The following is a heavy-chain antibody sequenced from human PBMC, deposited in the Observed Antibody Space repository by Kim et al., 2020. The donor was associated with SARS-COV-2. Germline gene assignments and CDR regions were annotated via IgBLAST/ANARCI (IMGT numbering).Heavy chain of an antibody. CDR2: INVANGNT. CDR3: ARGSGYDFKD. D-gene: IGHD5-12*01. J-gene: IGHJ4*02. Sequence: ASVKVSCKASGYTFSSYAMHWVRQAPGQGLEWMGWINVANGNTKYSYKIQGRVSISRDTSASTAYMEMISLTSEDTGVYYCARGSGYDFKDWGQGTLVTV. CDR1: GYTFSSYA. V-gene: IGHV1-3*01.